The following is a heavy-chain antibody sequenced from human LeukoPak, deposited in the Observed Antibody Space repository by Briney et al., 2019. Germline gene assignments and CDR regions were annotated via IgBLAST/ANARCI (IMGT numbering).Heavy chain of an antibody. V-gene: IGHV4-61*02. CDR3: ARFKRAGGWSYFDY. Sequence: SETLSLTCTVSGGSISSSSSYCNWIRQPAGKGLEWIGRIYTSGSTNYNPSLKSRVTISVDTSKNQFSLKLSSVTAADTAVYYCARFKRAGGWSYFDYWGQGTLVTVSS. CDR2: IYTSGST. J-gene: IGHJ4*02. D-gene: IGHD6-19*01. CDR1: GGSISSSSSY.